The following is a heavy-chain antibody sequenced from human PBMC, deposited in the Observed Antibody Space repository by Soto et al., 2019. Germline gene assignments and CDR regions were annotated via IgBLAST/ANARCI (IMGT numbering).Heavy chain of an antibody. J-gene: IGHJ4*02. Sequence: QVQLVESGGGVVQPGRSPRLSCAASGFTFSNFGMHWVSQAPGKGLEWVAAISSDGGDKYYSHSVKDRFTISRDNSKNTLFLQMNSLRVEDTAVYYCVKGSEVARQELDHWGQGILVTVSS. V-gene: IGHV3-30*18. CDR3: VKGSEVARQELDH. D-gene: IGHD2-15*01. CDR1: GFTFSNFG. CDR2: ISSDGGDK.